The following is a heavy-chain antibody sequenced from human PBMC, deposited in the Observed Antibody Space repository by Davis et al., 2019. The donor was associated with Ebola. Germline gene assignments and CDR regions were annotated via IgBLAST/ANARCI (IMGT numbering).Heavy chain of an antibody. J-gene: IGHJ6*03. CDR1: GASISSGGYY. Sequence: SETLSLTCTVSGASISSGGYYWSWIRQHPGKGLEWIGYIYYSGSTYYNPSLKSRVTISVDTSKNQFSLKLSSVTAADTAVYYCASRGGSYDFWSGYYHYMDVWGKGTTVTVSS. CDR3: ASRGGSYDFWSGYYHYMDV. D-gene: IGHD3-3*01. CDR2: IYYSGST. V-gene: IGHV4-31*03.